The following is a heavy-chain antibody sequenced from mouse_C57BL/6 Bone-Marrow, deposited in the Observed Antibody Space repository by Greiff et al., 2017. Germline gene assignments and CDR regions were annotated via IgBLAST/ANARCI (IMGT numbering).Heavy chain of an antibody. J-gene: IGHJ3*01. CDR2: IWTGGGT. CDR1: GFSLTSYA. CDR3: ARNANWERVFAY. Sequence: VKLMASGPGLVAPSQSLSITCTVSGFSLTSYAISWVRQPPGKGLEWLGVIWTGGGTNYNSALKSRLSISKDNSKSQVFLKMNSLQTDDTARYYCARNANWERVFAYWGQGTLVTVSA. D-gene: IGHD4-1*01. V-gene: IGHV2-9-1*01.